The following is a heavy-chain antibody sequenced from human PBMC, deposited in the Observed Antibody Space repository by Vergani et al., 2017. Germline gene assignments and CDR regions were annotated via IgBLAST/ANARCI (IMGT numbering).Heavy chain of an antibody. CDR2: INHSGST. CDR1: GGSFSGYY. V-gene: IGHV4-34*01. Sequence: QVQLQQWGAGLLKPSETLSLTCAVYGGSFSGYYWSWIRQPPGKGLEWIGEINHSGSTNYNPSLKSRVTISVDTSKNQFSLKLSSVTAADTAVYYCARGSGSGSYYYYYYGMDVWGQGTTVTVSS. J-gene: IGHJ6*02. D-gene: IGHD3-10*01. CDR3: ARGSGSGSYYYYYYGMDV.